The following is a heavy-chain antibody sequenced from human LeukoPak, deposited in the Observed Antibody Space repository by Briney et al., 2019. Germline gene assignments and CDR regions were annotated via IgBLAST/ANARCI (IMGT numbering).Heavy chain of an antibody. D-gene: IGHD5-12*01. CDR1: GGSISSYY. CDR3: ARVGGYSGYVQS. CDR2: IYYTGST. Sequence: SETLSLTCSVSGGSISSYYWSWIRQPPGKGLEWIGYIYYTGSTNYNPSLQSRVTISVDTSKNQFSLNLSSVTAADTAVYYCARVGGYSGYVQSWGQGILVTVSS. J-gene: IGHJ4*02. V-gene: IGHV4-59*01.